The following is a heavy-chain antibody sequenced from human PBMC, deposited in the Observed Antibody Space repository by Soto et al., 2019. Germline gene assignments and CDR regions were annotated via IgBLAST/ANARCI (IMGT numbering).Heavy chain of an antibody. CDR2: ISGSGGNT. CDR3: ATRGPQYYFDY. CDR1: GFTFSSYA. J-gene: IGHJ4*02. V-gene: IGHV3-23*01. D-gene: IGHD3-16*01. Sequence: EVQLLESGGGLVQPGGSLRLSCAASGFTFSSYAMSWVRQAPGKGLEWVSGISGSGGNTYYADSVKGRFTISRDNSMNTLYLQLNRLRAEDTAVYYCATRGPQYYFDYWGQGTLVTVSS.